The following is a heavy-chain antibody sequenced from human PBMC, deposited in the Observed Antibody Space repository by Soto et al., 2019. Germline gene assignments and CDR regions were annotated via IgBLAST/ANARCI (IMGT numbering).Heavy chain of an antibody. J-gene: IGHJ5*02. CDR2: IYYSGST. CDR3: ARRFSPPLPLSNYNWFDP. V-gene: IGHV4-39*01. CDR1: GGSISSSSYY. Sequence: QLQLQESGPGLVKPSETLSLTCTVSGGSISSSSYYWGWIRQPPGKGLEWIGSIYYSGSTYYNPSLKSRVTISVDPSKNQFSLKLSSVTAADTAVYYCARRFSPPLPLSNYNWFDPWGQGTLVTVSS. D-gene: IGHD1-1*01.